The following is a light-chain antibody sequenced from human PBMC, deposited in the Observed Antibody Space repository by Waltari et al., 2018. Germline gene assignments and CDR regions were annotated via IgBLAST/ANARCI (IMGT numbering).Light chain of an antibody. Sequence: EIVMTQTPLSLSVTPGQPASISFRSSQHLLTLDGKTYLYWYVQKPGQPPQLLIHEVSNRFSGVPDRLSGSGSGTDFTLKISRVEAEDVGVYYCMQSTQLPLAFGQGTKVEIK. CDR3: MQSTQLPLA. CDR2: EVS. CDR1: QHLLTLDGKTY. V-gene: IGKV2D-29*01. J-gene: IGKJ1*01.